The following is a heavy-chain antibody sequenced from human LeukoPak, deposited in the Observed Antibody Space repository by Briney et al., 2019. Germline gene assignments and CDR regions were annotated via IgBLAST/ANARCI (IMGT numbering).Heavy chain of an antibody. J-gene: IGHJ4*02. V-gene: IGHV3-7*01. CDR3: ARDYYASGSHDY. CDR2: IRQDGSEK. D-gene: IGHD3-10*01. Sequence: GGSLRLSCAASGFTLSIYWMSWIRQAPWKGLEWVANIRQDGSEKHYVDSVKGRFTISRDNAKNSLFLQMNSLRAEDTAVYFCARDYYASGSHDYWGQGTLVTVSS. CDR1: GFTLSIYW.